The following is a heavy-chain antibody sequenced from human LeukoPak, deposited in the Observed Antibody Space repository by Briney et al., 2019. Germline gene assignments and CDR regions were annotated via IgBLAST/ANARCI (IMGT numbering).Heavy chain of an antibody. CDR3: VGEDGYNSGASPYYYGMDV. D-gene: IGHD5-24*01. CDR1: GFTFNTYG. CDR2: ISHHGSSE. Sequence: GRSLRLSCAAPGFTFNTYGMPWGRQAPGEGPGWVAVISHHGSSEYYADSVKDRFTISRDNSKNTLFLQMNSLRADDTAVYYCVGEDGYNSGASPYYYGMDVWGQGTTVIVSS. V-gene: IGHV3-33*08. J-gene: IGHJ6*02.